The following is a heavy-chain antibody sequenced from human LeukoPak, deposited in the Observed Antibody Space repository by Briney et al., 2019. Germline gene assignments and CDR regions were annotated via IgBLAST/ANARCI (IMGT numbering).Heavy chain of an antibody. CDR3: AKDAERGFDYN. CDR2: IWSDASNK. CDR1: QFTFSHYG. V-gene: IGHV3-33*06. Sequence: GGSLRLSCAASQFTFSHYGMHWVRQAPGRGLQWVAVIWSDASNKYYSDSVKGRFTISRDNSEKTLYLEMNNLRAEDTAVYYCAKDAERGFDYNWGQGTLVTVSS. J-gene: IGHJ4*02. D-gene: IGHD3-9*01.